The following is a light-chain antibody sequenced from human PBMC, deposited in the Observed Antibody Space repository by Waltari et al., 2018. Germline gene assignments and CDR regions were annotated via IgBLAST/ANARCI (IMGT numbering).Light chain of an antibody. CDR3: QQSYTTPLS. Sequence: DIQMTQSPSSLSASVGDRITITCRASQSISSYLNWYQQKPGNAPKLLIYAASSLQSGVPSRFSGSGSGTDFTLTISSLKREDVATYYFQQSYTTPLSFGGGTNVEIK. J-gene: IGKJ4*01. V-gene: IGKV1-39*01. CDR1: QSISSY. CDR2: AAS.